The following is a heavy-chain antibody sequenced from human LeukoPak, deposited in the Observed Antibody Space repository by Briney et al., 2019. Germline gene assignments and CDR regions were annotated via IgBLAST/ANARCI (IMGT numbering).Heavy chain of an antibody. CDR2: SYYSGST. D-gene: IGHD3-10*01. J-gene: IGHJ6*02. CDR1: GGSISSYY. Sequence: SETLSLTCTVSGGSISSYYWSWIRQPPGKGLEWIAYSYYSGSTNYNPSLKSRVTISVDTSKNQFSLKLSSVTAADTAVYYCARAPFGELLFHYYYGMDVWGQGTTVTVSS. CDR3: ARAPFGELLFHYYYGMDV. V-gene: IGHV4-59*12.